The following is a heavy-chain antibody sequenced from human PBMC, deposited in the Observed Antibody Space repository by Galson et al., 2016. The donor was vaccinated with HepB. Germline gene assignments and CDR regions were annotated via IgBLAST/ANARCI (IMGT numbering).Heavy chain of an antibody. CDR1: GFNFDDYA. CDR2: ISWNSGNM. D-gene: IGHD1-26*01. CDR3: SKVQHSGTGTSYYGMDV. V-gene: IGHV3-9*01. Sequence: SLRLSCAASGFNFDDYAMHWVRPVPGKGLEWVASISWNSGNMGDADYVKGRFTVSRDNAKSSLYLEMNSLRPEDTALYYCSKVQHSGTGTSYYGMDVWGQGTTVTVSS. J-gene: IGHJ6*02.